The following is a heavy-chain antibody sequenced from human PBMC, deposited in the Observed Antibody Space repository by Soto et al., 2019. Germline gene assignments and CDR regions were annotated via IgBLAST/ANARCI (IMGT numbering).Heavy chain of an antibody. CDR1: GYTFTRYG. V-gene: IGHV1-18*01. D-gene: IGHD3-16*01. Sequence: ASVKVSCKASGYTFTRYGIGWARQEPGQGLEWMGWINAYNGNTNYAQNLQGRLTLTTDTSTTTAYMELRSLRSNDTAIYYCAMVDVYVTPSPQDVWGQGTTVTVSS. J-gene: IGHJ6*02. CDR3: AMVDVYVTPSPQDV. CDR2: INAYNGNT.